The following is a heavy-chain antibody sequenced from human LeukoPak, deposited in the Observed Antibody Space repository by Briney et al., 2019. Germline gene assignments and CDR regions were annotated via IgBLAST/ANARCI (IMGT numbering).Heavy chain of an antibody. Sequence: DSVKGRFTISRDKAKNSLYLQMNSLRADDAAVYYCARDLRLWGQGTLVTVSS. CDR3: ARDLRL. J-gene: IGHJ4*02. V-gene: IGHV3-7*01.